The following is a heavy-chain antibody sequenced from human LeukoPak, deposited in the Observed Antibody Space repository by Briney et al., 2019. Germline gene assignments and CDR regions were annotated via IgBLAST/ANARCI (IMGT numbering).Heavy chain of an antibody. CDR3: ARGRTTFFDY. V-gene: IGHV3-7*01. CDR1: GFSFSSYE. Sequence: GGSLRLSCAASGFSFSSYEMNWFRQAPGKGLEWVANIKQDGSEKYYVDSVKGRFTISRDNAKNSLYLQMNSLRAEDTAVYYCARGRTTFFDYWGQGTLVTVSS. CDR2: IKQDGSEK. J-gene: IGHJ4*02. D-gene: IGHD2/OR15-2a*01.